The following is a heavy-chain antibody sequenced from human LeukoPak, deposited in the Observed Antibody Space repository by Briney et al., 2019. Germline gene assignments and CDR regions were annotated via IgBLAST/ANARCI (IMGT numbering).Heavy chain of an antibody. V-gene: IGHV5-51*01. CDR1: GYRFTNYW. J-gene: IGHJ5*02. Sequence: GESLKISFKGSGYRFTNYWLAWVRQMPGKGLEWMGIIYPGDSETRYSPSFQGQVTISADKSISTAYLQWSSQKASDTAMYYCARHHRGDCSGDSCYHNWFDPWGQGTLVTVSS. CDR2: IYPGDSET. D-gene: IGHD2-15*01. CDR3: ARHHRGDCSGDSCYHNWFDP.